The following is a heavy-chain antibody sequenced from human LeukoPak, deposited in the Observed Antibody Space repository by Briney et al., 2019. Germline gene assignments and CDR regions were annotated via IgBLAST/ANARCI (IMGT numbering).Heavy chain of an antibody. V-gene: IGHV3-33*01. D-gene: IGHD3-22*01. CDR3: ARDSSGYYGSFDY. J-gene: IGHJ4*02. Sequence: GRSLILSCAASGFTFSSYGMHWVRQAPGKGLEWVAVIWYDGSNKYYADSVKGRLTISRDNSKNTLYLQMNSLRAEDTAVYYCARDSSGYYGSFDYWGQGTLVTVSS. CDR1: GFTFSSYG. CDR2: IWYDGSNK.